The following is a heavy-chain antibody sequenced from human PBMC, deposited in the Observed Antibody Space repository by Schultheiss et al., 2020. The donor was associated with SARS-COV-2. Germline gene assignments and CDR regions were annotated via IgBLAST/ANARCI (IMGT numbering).Heavy chain of an antibody. Sequence: SETLSLTCTVSGGSISSSNYYWGWIRQPPGKGLEWIGSIYFSGNSYYNPSLKSLVTISVDTSKNQFSLKLSSVTAADTAVYYCARGSGVPSSGMDVWGQEATVTGAS. D-gene: IGHD3-10*01. CDR2: IYFSGNS. CDR3: ARGSGVPSSGMDV. V-gene: IGHV4-39*07. J-gene: IGHJ6*02. CDR1: GGSISSSNYY.